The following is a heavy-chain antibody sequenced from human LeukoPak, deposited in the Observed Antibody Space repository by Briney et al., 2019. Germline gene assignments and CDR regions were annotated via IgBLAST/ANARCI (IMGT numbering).Heavy chain of an antibody. CDR2: ISYDGSNK. J-gene: IGHJ4*02. CDR3: AKDFAYSDSGYGFYFDY. D-gene: IGHD5-12*01. Sequence: GGSLRLSCAASGFTFSSYGMHWVRQAPGKGLEWVAVISYDGSNKYYADSVKGRFTISRDNSKNTLYLQMNSLRAEDTAVYYCAKDFAYSDSGYGFYFDYWGQGTLVTVSS. V-gene: IGHV3-30*18. CDR1: GFTFSSYG.